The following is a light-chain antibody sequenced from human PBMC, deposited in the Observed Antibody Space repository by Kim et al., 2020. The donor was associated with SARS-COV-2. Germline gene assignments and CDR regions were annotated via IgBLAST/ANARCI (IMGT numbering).Light chain of an antibody. CDR2: SNN. V-gene: IGLV1-44*01. Sequence: ELTQPPSASGTPGQRVTISCSGSSSNIAINTVNWYQQLPGTAPKLLIYSNNQRPSGVPDRFSGSKSDTSASLAISGLQSEDAADYYCAAWDDSLNNYVFGTGTKVTVL. CDR3: AAWDDSLNNYV. CDR1: SSNIAINT. J-gene: IGLJ1*01.